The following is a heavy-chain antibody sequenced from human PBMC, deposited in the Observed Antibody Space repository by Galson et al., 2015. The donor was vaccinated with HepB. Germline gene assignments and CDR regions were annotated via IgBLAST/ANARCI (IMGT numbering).Heavy chain of an antibody. J-gene: IGHJ6*03. D-gene: IGHD2-2*02. CDR1: GFTFSSYS. V-gene: IGHV3-48*02. CDR3: ARAWVPAAIDYYYYYMDV. Sequence: SLRLSCAASGFTFSSYSMNWVRQAPGKGLEWVSYISSSSSTIYYADSVKGRFTISRDNAKNSLYLQMNSLRDEDTAVYYCARAWVPAAIDYYYYYMDVWGKGTTVTVSS. CDR2: ISSSSSTI.